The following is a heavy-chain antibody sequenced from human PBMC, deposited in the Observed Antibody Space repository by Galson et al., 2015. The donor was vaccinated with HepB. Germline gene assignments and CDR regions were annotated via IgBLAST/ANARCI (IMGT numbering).Heavy chain of an antibody. V-gene: IGHV3-30*18. Sequence: ALRLSCAASGFTFSSSGMHWVRRAPGKGLEWVAVISYDGSNKYYADSVKGRFTISRDNSKNTLYLQMNSLRAEDTAVYYCAKEPGGDTAMYYYYGMDVWGQGTTVTVSS. J-gene: IGHJ6*02. CDR1: GFTFSSSG. CDR3: AKEPGGDTAMYYYYGMDV. CDR2: ISYDGSNK. D-gene: IGHD5-18*01.